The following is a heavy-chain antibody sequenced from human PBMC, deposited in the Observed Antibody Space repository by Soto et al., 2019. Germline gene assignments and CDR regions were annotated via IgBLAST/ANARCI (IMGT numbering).Heavy chain of an antibody. CDR2: IDPSDSQT. V-gene: IGHV5-10-1*01. J-gene: IGHJ4*02. Sequence: GESLNISRKGSGYSFAGYWITWVRQKPGKCLEWMGRIDPSDSQTYYSPSFRGHVTISVTKSITTVFLQWSSLRASDTAMYYCARQIYDSDTGPNFQYYFDSWGQGTTVTVSS. CDR1: GYSFAGYW. CDR3: ARQIYDSDTGPNFQYYFDS. D-gene: IGHD3-22*01.